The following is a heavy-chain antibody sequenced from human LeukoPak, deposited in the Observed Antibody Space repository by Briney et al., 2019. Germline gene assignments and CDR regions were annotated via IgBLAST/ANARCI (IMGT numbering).Heavy chain of an antibody. CDR2: IRYDGSNK. CDR3: AKEMGSSTSRSPLGY. J-gene: IGHJ4*02. D-gene: IGHD2-2*01. CDR1: GFTFSSYG. V-gene: IGHV3-30*02. Sequence: TGGSLRLSCAASGFTFSSYGMHWGRQAPGKGLEWVAFIRYDGSNKYYADSVKGRFTISRDNSKNTLYLQMSSLRAEDTAVYYCAKEMGSSTSRSPLGYWGQGTLVTVSS.